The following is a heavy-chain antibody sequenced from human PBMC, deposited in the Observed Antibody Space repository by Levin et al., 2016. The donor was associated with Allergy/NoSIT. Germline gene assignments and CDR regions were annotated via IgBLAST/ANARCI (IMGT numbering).Heavy chain of an antibody. CDR3: ARGSIQVDP. J-gene: IGHJ5*02. V-gene: IGHV4-59*08. D-gene: IGHD2-21*01. CDR1: GGSINTYY. Sequence: SETLSLTCTVSGGSINTYYWSWFRQPPGKRLEWLAYVYYGGKINYNPSLGSRATISADPSKNQFSLKLTSVTAADTAVYYCARGSIQVDPWGQGTLVTVSS. CDR2: VYYGGKI.